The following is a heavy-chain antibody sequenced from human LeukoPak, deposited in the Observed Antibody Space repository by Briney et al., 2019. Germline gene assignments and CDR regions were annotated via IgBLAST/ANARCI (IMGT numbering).Heavy chain of an antibody. CDR2: ISWKSGSI. CDR1: GFTLEDYA. Sequence: GGSLRLSCAASGFTLEDYAMHWVRQAPGKGLEWGSGISWKSGSIVYADSVKGRFTISRDNAKNSLYLQMNSLRAEDKALYYCAKDRRHYYDILTGYYFDYWGQGTLVTVSS. V-gene: IGHV3-9*01. J-gene: IGHJ4*02. D-gene: IGHD3-9*01. CDR3: AKDRRHYYDILTGYYFDY.